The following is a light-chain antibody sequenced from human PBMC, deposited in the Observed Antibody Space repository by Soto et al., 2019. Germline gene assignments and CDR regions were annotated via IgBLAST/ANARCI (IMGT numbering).Light chain of an antibody. CDR1: SNDVGDYNY. CDR3: ASYTISTAYV. J-gene: IGLJ1*01. V-gene: IGLV2-14*03. CDR2: DVS. Sequence: QSALTQPASVSGSPGQSIAISCTGTSNDVGDYNYVSWYQQYPGKVPKLIIYDVSSRPSVVSDRFSGSKSGNTASLTISGLRAEDEADYYCASYTISTAYVFGAGTKLTVL.